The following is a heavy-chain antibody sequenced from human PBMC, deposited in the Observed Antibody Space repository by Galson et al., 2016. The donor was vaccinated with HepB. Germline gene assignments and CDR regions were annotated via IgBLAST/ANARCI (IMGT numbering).Heavy chain of an antibody. J-gene: IGHJ6*02. D-gene: IGHD2-21*01. CDR1: GFTFSGYA. Sequence: SLRLSCAASGFTFSGYAMSWVRQAPGKGLECVSSISGNGGTTYYADSVKGRFTISRDNSKNTLYPQMNSLRADDTAVYYCAKTLLGGMDVWGQGTTVTVSS. CDR2: ISGNGGTT. CDR3: AKTLLGGMDV. V-gene: IGHV3-23*01.